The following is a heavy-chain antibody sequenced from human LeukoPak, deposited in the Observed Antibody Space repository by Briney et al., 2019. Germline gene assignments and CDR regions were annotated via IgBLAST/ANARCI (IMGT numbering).Heavy chain of an antibody. CDR1: GFTFSSYS. J-gene: IGHJ4*02. CDR2: ISSSSSYI. V-gene: IGHV3-21*01. Sequence: GGSLRLSCAASGFTFSSYSMNWARQAPGKGLEWVSSISSSSSYIYYADSVKGRFTVSRDNAKNSLYLQMNSLRAEDTAVYYCAREGLWFGELGHFFDYWGQGTLVTVSS. D-gene: IGHD3-10*01. CDR3: AREGLWFGELGHFFDY.